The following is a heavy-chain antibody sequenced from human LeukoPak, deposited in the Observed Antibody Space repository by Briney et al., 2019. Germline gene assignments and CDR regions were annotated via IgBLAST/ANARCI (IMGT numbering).Heavy chain of an antibody. CDR3: ARLETLLWFGELLWSWFDP. J-gene: IGHJ5*02. CDR2: IYPGDSDT. V-gene: IGHV5-51*01. CDR1: GYSFTNYW. D-gene: IGHD3-10*01. Sequence: GESLRISCKGSGYSFTNYWIGWVRQMPGKGLEWMGIIYPGDSDTRYSPSFQGQVTISADKSISTAYLQWSSLKASDTAMYYCARLETLLWFGELLWSWFDPWGQGTLVTVSS.